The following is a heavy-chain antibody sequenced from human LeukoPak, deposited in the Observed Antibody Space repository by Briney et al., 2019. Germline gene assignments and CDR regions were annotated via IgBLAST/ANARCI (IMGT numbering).Heavy chain of an antibody. J-gene: IGHJ5*02. CDR2: ISSSSSYI. V-gene: IGHV3-21*01. CDR1: GYTFSSYS. CDR3: ANGFSGFGDSFDP. D-gene: IGHD3-10*01. Sequence: GGSLRLSCAASGYTFSSYSMNWVRQAPGKGLEWVSSISSSSSYIYYADSVKGRFTISRDNAKNSLYLQMNSLRAEDTAVYYCANGFSGFGDSFDPWGQGTLVTVSS.